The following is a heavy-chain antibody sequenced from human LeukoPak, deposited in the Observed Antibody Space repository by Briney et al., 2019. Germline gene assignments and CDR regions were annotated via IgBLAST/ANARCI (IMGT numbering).Heavy chain of an antibody. J-gene: IGHJ3*02. V-gene: IGHV1-8*01. D-gene: IGHD6-13*01. CDR1: GYTFTSYD. Sequence: ASVKVSCKASGYTFTSYDINWVRQATGQGLEWMGWMNPNGGNTGYAQKFQGRVTVTRNTSIGTAYMELSSLRSEDTAVYYCARGYGRESSSSWHDAFDIWGQGTMVTVSS. CDR3: ARGYGRESSSSWHDAFDI. CDR2: MNPNGGNT.